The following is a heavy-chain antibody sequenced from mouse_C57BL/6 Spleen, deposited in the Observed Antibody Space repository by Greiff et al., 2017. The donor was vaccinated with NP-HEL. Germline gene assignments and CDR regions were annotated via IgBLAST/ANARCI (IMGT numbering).Heavy chain of an antibody. Sequence: VQLQESGAELVRPGASVTLSCKASGYTFTDYEMHWVKQTPVHGLEWIGAIDPETGGTAYNQKFKGKAILTADKSSSTAYMELRSLTSEDSAVYYCTFRVPATSFDYWGQGTTLTVSS. CDR3: TFRVPATSFDY. D-gene: IGHD1-2*01. V-gene: IGHV1-15*01. CDR1: GYTFTDYE. CDR2: IDPETGGT. J-gene: IGHJ2*01.